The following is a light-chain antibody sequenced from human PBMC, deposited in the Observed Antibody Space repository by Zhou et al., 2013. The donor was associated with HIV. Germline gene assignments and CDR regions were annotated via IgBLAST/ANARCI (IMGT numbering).Light chain of an antibody. J-gene: IGKJ1*01. CDR3: QQSYNTPRT. CDR1: QSISFY. V-gene: IGKV1-39*01. CDR2: GAS. Sequence: DIQMTQSPTSLSASVGDRVTITCRASQSISFYLSWYQQKPGKVPEVVIYGASKLQSGVPSRFSGSGSGTEFTLTISSLQPEDFATYYCQQSYNTPRTFGQGTRWTSN.